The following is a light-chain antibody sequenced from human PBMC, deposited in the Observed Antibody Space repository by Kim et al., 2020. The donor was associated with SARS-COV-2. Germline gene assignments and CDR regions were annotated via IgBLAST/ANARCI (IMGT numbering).Light chain of an antibody. V-gene: IGLV2-8*01. J-gene: IGLJ1*01. CDR3: SSYAGSNNYV. Sequence: GHSVTISGNGTSHAVGGNNDVSWYQQHPGKAPKPMIYAVSKRPSGVPDRFSGSKSGNTASLTVSGLQAEDEADYYCSSYAGSNNYVFGTGTKVTVL. CDR1: SHAVGGNND. CDR2: AVS.